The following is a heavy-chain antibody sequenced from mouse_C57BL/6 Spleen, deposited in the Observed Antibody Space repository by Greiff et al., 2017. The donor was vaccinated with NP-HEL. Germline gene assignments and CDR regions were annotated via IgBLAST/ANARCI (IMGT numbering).Heavy chain of an antibody. J-gene: IGHJ3*01. CDR1: GFTFSSYA. V-gene: IGHV5-4*03. CDR2: ISDGGSYT. D-gene: IGHD3-2*02. Sequence: EVNVVESGGGLVKPGGSLKLSCAASGFTFSSYAMSWVRQTPEKRLEWVATISDGGSYTYYPDNVKGRFTISRDNAKNNLYLQMSHLKSEDTAMYYCARSLDSSGYRAYWGQGTLVTVSA. CDR3: ARSLDSSGYRAY.